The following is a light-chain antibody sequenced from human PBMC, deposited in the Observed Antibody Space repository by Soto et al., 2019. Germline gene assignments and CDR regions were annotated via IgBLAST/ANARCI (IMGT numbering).Light chain of an antibody. CDR1: QSVGSN. CDR2: GAS. J-gene: IGKJ3*01. V-gene: IGKV3-15*01. CDR3: QQYDNLPLT. Sequence: ERVMTQSPATLSVSPGERATLSCRASQSVGSNLAWYQQKPGQAPRLLIFGASSRATGVPARFSGSGSGTEFTLTINSLQSEDFAVYFCQQYDNLPLTFGPGTKVDFK.